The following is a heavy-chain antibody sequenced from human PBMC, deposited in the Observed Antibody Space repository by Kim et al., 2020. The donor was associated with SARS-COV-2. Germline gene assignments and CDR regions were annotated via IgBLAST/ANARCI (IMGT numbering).Heavy chain of an antibody. V-gene: IGHV1-69*13. CDR3: ARSLWSSSSERRVGMDV. D-gene: IGHD6-6*01. CDR2: IIPIFGTA. Sequence: SVKVSCKASGGTFSSFAISWVRQAPGQGLEWMGGIIPIFGTANYAQMFQGRVTITADETTSTAYMELSSLRSEDTAVYYCARSLWSSSSERRVGMDVWGKGTTVTVSS. CDR1: GGTFSSFA. J-gene: IGHJ6*04.